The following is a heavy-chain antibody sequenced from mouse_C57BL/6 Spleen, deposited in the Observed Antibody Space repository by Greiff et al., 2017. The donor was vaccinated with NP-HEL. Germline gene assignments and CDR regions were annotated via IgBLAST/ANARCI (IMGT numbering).Heavy chain of an antibody. J-gene: IGHJ2*01. CDR3: ARGGDALYYFDY. CDR2: IYPRSGNT. Sequence: VQLQQSGAELARPGASVKLSCKASGYTFTSYGISWVKQRTGQGLEWIGEIYPRSGNTYYNEKFKGKATLTADKSSSTAYMELRSLTSEDSAVYFCARGGDALYYFDYWGQGTTLTVSS. CDR1: GYTFTSYG. V-gene: IGHV1-81*01.